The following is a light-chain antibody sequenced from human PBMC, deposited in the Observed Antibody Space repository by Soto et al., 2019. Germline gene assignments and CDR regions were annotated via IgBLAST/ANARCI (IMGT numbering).Light chain of an antibody. V-gene: IGKV3-20*01. CDR3: QQYGNSPIT. CDR1: ERIYSAY. CDR2: GTS. J-gene: IGKJ5*01. Sequence: EGVLTQSPGTLSLSRGERATLSCRASERIYSAYLGWYQQKPGQAPRLLIYGTSSRATGIPDRFSGSGSGTDFTLTISRLEPEDCAVYYCQQYGNSPITFGQGTRLEIK.